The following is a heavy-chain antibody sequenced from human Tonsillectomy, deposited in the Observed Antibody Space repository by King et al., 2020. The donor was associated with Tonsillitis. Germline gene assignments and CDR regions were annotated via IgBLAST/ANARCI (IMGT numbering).Heavy chain of an antibody. J-gene: IGHJ5*02. V-gene: IGHV1-2*04. D-gene: IGHD4-23*01. CDR1: GYTFTDYY. Sequence: QLVQSGAEVKKPGASVKVSCKASGYTFTDYYMHWVRQAPGQGLEWMGWINPNSGGTKYAQKFQGWVTMTRDTSISTAYMDLCRLRSDDTAIYYCARSLGTVVTYWFDPWGQGTLVTVSS. CDR3: ARSLGTVVTYWFDP. CDR2: INPNSGGT.